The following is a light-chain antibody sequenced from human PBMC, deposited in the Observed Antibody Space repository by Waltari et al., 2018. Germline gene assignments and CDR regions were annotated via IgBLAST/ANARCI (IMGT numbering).Light chain of an antibody. V-gene: IGLV2-14*03. CDR2: DVT. J-gene: IGLJ2*01. CDR3: ASYTNTNTII. Sequence: QSALTQPASVSGSPGQSITISCTGTINDIGYYNFVSWYQQPPGKAPRLIIFDVTRWPSGVSHRFSGSKSGSAASLTISGLQAEDEADYYCASYTNTNTIIFGEGTKVAVL. CDR1: INDIGYYNF.